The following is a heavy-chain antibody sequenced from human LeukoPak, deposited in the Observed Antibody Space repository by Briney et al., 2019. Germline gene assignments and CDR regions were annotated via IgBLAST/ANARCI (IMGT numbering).Heavy chain of an antibody. D-gene: IGHD5-12*01. CDR1: GGSISSYY. CDR2: IYYSGST. V-gene: IGHV4-59*01. CDR3: ARVGVATISGGLDY. J-gene: IGHJ4*02. Sequence: SETLSLTCTVSGGSISSYYWSWIRQPPGKGLEWIGYIYYSGSTNYNPSLKSRVTISVDTSKNQFSLKLSSVTAADTAVYYCARVGVATISGGLDYWGQGTLVTVSS.